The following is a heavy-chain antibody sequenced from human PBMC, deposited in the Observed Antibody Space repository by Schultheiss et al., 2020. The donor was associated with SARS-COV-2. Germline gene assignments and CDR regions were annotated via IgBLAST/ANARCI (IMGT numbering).Heavy chain of an antibody. Sequence: GSLRLSCTVSGGSISSYYWSWIRQPAGKGLEWIGSIYYSGSTYYNPSLKSRVTISVDTSKNQFSLKLSSVTAADTAVYYCARHIPVYYYYGMDVWGQGTTVTVSS. D-gene: IGHD2-21*01. CDR2: IYYSGST. CDR3: ARHIPVYYYYGMDV. V-gene: IGHV4-59*04. J-gene: IGHJ6*02. CDR1: GGSISSYY.